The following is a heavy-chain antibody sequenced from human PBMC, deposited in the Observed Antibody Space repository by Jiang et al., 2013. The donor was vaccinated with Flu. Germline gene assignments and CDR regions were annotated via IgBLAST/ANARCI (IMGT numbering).Heavy chain of an antibody. D-gene: IGHD1-26*01. CDR1: GFTFSTYA. CDR2: ISGSGATT. CDR3: AKAPSGSSSRYFDF. V-gene: IGHV3-23*04. Sequence: VQLVESGGGLVQPGGSLRLSCVASGFTFSTYAMSWVRQAPGKGLDWVSTISGSGATTYYADSVKGRVTISRDTYKNTLYLQLNNLRAEDTAVYYCAKAPSGSSSRYFDFLGQGTLVTVSS. J-gene: IGHJ4*02.